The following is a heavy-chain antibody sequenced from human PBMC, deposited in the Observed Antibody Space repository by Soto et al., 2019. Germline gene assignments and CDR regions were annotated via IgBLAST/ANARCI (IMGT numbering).Heavy chain of an antibody. D-gene: IGHD1-1*01. CDR3: EAGGDHQWYTTGDSF. CDR2: LVVGSGNT. J-gene: IGHJ4*02. V-gene: IGHV1-58*01. CDR1: GFTFTSSA. Sequence: QMQLVQSGPEVKKPGTSVKVSCKASGFTFTSSAVPWVRQARGQRLEWIGWLVVGSGNTNYAQKFQERVTITRDMYTSPAYMERSSLRSDGTAVYYCEAGGDHQWYTTGDSFWCQGTLVTVSS.